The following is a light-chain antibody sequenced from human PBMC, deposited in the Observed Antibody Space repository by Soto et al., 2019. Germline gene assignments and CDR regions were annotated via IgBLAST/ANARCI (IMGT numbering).Light chain of an antibody. Sequence: SVLTPPASVSGSPGHSITISCNGTSSDVGGYNYVSWYQQHPGKAPKLMIYDVSNRPSGVSNRFSGSKSGNTASLTIPGLQAEDEADYYCSSYTSSSTRVFGTGTKVTVL. CDR3: SSYTSSSTRV. CDR2: DVS. J-gene: IGLJ1*01. CDR1: SSDVGGYNY. V-gene: IGLV2-14*01.